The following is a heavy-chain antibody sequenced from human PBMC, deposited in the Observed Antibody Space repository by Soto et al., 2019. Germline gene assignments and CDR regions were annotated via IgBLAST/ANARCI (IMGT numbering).Heavy chain of an antibody. Sequence: SETLSLTCTVSGGSISSGGYYWSWIRQHPGKGLEWIGYIYYSGSTYYNPSLKSRVTISVDTSKNQFSLKLSSVTAADMVVYYCARVNYYYGSGSYWFDPWGQGTLVTVSS. CDR3: ARVNYYYGSGSYWFDP. V-gene: IGHV4-31*03. CDR1: GGSISSGGYY. CDR2: IYYSGST. J-gene: IGHJ5*02. D-gene: IGHD3-10*01.